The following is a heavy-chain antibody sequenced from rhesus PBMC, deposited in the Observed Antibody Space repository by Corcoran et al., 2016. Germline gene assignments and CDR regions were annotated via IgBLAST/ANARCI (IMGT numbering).Heavy chain of an antibody. Sequence: QVQLVQSGAEIKQPGASVKLSCKASGYTFTSYYMHWVRQAPGQGLEWIGKISPYNGNKGNPQNFQCRVTITTDTSTSTGYMELSSLRSEDTAVYYCTRASGWELQRGFDYWGQGVLVTVSS. J-gene: IGHJ4*01. CDR3: TRASGWELQRGFDY. D-gene: IGHD1-44*02. V-gene: IGHV1-1*01. CDR1: GYTFTSYY. CDR2: ISPYNGNK.